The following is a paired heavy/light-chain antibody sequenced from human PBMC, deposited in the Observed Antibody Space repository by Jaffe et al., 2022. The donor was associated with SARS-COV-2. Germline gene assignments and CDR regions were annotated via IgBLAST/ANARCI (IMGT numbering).Heavy chain of an antibody. J-gene: IGHJ4*02. CDR3: ARYDGSHRPFDY. CDR2: IRQDGGEK. Sequence: EVQLVESGGGLVQPGGSLRLSCTASGFTLGGRWMSWVRQAPGKGLEWVANIRQDGGEKHYVDSVKGRFTISRDNAENSLYLQMNSLRVEDTAVYFCARYDGSHRPFDYWGQGTLVTVSS. D-gene: IGHD1-26*01. V-gene: IGHV3-7*01. CDR1: GFTLGGRW.
Light chain of an antibody. J-gene: IGKJ4*01. CDR3: HNYDSYPIT. CDR1: QSISYW. V-gene: IGKV1-5*03. CDR2: KAS. Sequence: DIQMTQSPSTLSASVGDRVTITCRASQSISYWLAWFQQKPGKAPKLLLYKASSLESGVPSRFSGSGSGTEFTLTISSLQPDDFATYFCHNYDSYPITFGGGTKVDIK.